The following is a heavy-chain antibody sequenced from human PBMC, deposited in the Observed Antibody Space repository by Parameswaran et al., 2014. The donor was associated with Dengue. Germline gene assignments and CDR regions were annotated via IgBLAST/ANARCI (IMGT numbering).Heavy chain of an antibody. J-gene: IGHJ4*02. CDR3: ARVGAGGPIAAAKYYFDY. Sequence: WVRQAPGQGLEWMGGIIPIFGTANYAQKFQGRVTITADESTSTAYMELSSLRSEDTAVYYCARVGAGGPIAAAKYYFDYWGQGTLVTVSS. V-gene: IGHV1-69*01. D-gene: IGHD6-13*01. CDR2: IIPIFGTA.